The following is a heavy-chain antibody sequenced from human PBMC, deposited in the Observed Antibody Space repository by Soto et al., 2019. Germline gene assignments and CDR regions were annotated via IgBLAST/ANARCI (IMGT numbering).Heavy chain of an antibody. CDR1: GFTFSTFA. CDR2: ISYDGSNK. Sequence: QMQLVEYGGGVVQPGRSLRLSCAASGFTFSTFAMNWVRQAPGKGLEWVSVISYDGSNKYYADSVKGRFTISRDNSKNTLYLQMNSLRTEDTAVYYCASWGSMPGDYWGQGTLVTVSS. V-gene: IGHV3-30-3*01. D-gene: IGHD3-16*01. J-gene: IGHJ4*02. CDR3: ASWGSMPGDY.